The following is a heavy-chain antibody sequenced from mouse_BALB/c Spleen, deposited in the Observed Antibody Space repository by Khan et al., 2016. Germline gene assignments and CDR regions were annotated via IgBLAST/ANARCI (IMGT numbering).Heavy chain of an antibody. CDR2: IRNKANGYTT. D-gene: IGHD2-1*01. J-gene: IGHJ1*01. Sequence: EVELVESGGGLVQPGGSLRLSCATSGFTFTDYYMSWVRQPPGKALEWLGFIRNKANGYTTEYSASVKGRFTISRDNSQSILYLQMNTLRAEDSATYYCARDIAYGNHYWYFDVWGAGTTVTVSS. V-gene: IGHV7-3*02. CDR3: ARDIAYGNHYWYFDV. CDR1: GFTFTDYY.